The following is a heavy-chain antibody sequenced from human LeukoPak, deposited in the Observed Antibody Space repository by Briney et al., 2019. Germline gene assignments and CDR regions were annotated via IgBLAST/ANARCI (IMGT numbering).Heavy chain of an antibody. CDR3: ARELRITMIVVVITTDDAFDI. D-gene: IGHD3-22*01. CDR2: INPNSGGT. Sequence: EASVKVSCKASGYTFTSYGISWVRQAPGQGLEWMAWINPNSGGTNYAQKFQGRVTMTRDTSISTAYMELSRLRSDDTAVYYCARELRITMIVVVITTDDAFDIWGQGTMVTVSS. J-gene: IGHJ3*02. CDR1: GYTFTSYG. V-gene: IGHV1-2*02.